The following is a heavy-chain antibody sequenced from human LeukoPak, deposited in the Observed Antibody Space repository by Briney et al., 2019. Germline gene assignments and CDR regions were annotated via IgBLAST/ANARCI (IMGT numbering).Heavy chain of an antibody. Sequence: ASVKVSCKASGYTFTGYYIHWVRQAPGQGLEWMGWITPNNGGTNYAQNLQGRVIITRDTSMSTAYIELSSLRSDDTAVYYCARLINGGRAFDIWGQGTVVTVSS. CDR2: ITPNNGGT. J-gene: IGHJ3*02. D-gene: IGHD3-16*01. CDR1: GYTFTGYY. V-gene: IGHV1-2*02. CDR3: ARLINGGRAFDI.